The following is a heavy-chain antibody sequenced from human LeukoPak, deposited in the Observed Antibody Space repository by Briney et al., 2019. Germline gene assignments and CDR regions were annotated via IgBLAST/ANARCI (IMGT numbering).Heavy chain of an antibody. CDR2: INPNSGGT. CDR1: GYTFTGYY. J-gene: IGHJ5*02. D-gene: IGHD6-6*01. CDR3: ARTEYSSSSGGFDP. Sequence: ASVKVSCKASGYTFTGYYMYWVRQAPGQGLEWMRWINPNSGGTYYAQKFQGRVTMTRDTSISTGYMELSRLRSDDTAVYYCARTEYSSSSGGFDPWGQGTLVTVSS. V-gene: IGHV1-2*02.